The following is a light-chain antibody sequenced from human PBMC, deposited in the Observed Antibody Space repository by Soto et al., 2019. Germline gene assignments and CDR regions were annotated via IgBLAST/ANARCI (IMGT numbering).Light chain of an antibody. Sequence: QSALTQPASLSGSPGQSITIPCTGTSSDIGAYDYVSWFQQHPGKAPKLMISEVNNRPSGVSNRFSGSKSGNTAYLTISGLQVEDEAEYFCFSFTTTRTHVFGTGTKVTVL. CDR1: SSDIGAYDY. J-gene: IGLJ1*01. V-gene: IGLV2-14*01. CDR2: EVN. CDR3: FSFTTTRTHV.